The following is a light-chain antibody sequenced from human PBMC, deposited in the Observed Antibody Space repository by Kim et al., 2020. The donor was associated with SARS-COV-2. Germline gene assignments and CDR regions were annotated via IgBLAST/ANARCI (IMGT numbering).Light chain of an antibody. CDR2: SNN. V-gene: IGLV1-44*01. Sequence: GPPGQQVTIPVPGRSASTGINPLHWYQRRPGTAPKLLIYSNNPRPSGVPDRFSGSKSGTSASLAISGLQSEDEADYYCEAWDDSLVFGGGTQLTVL. CDR1: SASTGINP. J-gene: IGLJ2*01. CDR3: EAWDDSLV.